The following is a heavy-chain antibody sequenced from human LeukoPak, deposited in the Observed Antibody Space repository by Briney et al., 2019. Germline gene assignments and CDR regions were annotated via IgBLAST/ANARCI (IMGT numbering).Heavy chain of an antibody. J-gene: IGHJ4*02. V-gene: IGHV3-74*01. CDR2: TNGDGSDT. D-gene: IGHD3-16*01. CDR1: GFTFSDYW. Sequence: GGSLRLSCAASGFTFSDYWMHWVRQAPGKGLVWVSYTNGDGSDTTYADSVKGRFTISRDNAKNTLFLQMNSLRDEDTAVYYCTRDQDGLPTLDYWGLGTLSPSPQ. CDR3: TRDQDGLPTLDY.